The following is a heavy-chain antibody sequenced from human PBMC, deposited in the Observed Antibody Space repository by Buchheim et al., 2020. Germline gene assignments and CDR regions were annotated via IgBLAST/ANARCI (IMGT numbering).Heavy chain of an antibody. CDR2: FTNNGATT. J-gene: IGHJ4*02. V-gene: IGHV3-23*01. D-gene: IGHD2-2*01. Sequence: EVLLMESGGGLVQPGGSRRLSCAASGFTFNIYAMGWVRQAPGKGLEWVSGFTNNGATTYYTDSVKGRFTISRDNSENTLYLQMNSLRAEDTAIYYCAKLVVPAAMDYFDSWGQG. CDR1: GFTFNIYA. CDR3: AKLVVPAAMDYFDS.